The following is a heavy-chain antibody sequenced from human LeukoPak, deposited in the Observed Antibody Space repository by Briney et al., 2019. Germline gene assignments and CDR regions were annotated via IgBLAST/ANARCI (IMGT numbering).Heavy chain of an antibody. V-gene: IGHV3-30*02. CDR3: AALHTGTFVDY. CDR2: IRCDGSTK. D-gene: IGHD4-17*01. CDR1: GFRFSGYG. J-gene: IGHJ4*02. Sequence: GGSLRLSCAASGFRFSGYGMHWVRQVPGKGLEWLAFIRCDGSTKFYTDSVKGRFAISRDNSKNTLSLQMNSLRTEDTAVYYCAALHTGTFVDYWGQGTLVTVSS.